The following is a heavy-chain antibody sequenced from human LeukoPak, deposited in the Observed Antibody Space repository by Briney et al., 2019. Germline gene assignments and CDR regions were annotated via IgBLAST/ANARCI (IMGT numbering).Heavy chain of an antibody. CDR3: ARDNWGTDY. CDR1: GFTFSSYS. V-gene: IGHV3-48*01. D-gene: IGHD3-16*01. CDR2: ISSSSSTI. J-gene: IGHJ4*02. Sequence: GGSLRLSCAASGFTFSSYSMNWVRQAPGKGLEWVSYISSSSSTIYYADSVNGRFTISRDNAKNSLYLQMNSLRAEDTAVYYCARDNWGTDYWGQGTLVTVSS.